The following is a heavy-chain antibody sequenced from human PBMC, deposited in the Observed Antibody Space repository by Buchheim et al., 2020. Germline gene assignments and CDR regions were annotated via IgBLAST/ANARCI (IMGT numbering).Heavy chain of an antibody. Sequence: QVQLVQSGAEVKKPGASVKVSCKASGYTFTSYGISWVRQAPGQGLEWMGWISVYNGNTNYTQKLQGRVTMTTDQSTSTAYMELRSLRSDDTAVYYCALSRYYYDSTAYYYGGFDYWGQGTL. V-gene: IGHV1-18*04. CDR3: ALSRYYYDSTAYYYGGFDY. CDR2: ISVYNGNT. D-gene: IGHD3-22*01. CDR1: GYTFTSYG. J-gene: IGHJ4*02.